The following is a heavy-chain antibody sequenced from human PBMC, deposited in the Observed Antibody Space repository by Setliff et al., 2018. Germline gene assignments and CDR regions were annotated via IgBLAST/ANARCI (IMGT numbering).Heavy chain of an antibody. CDR1: GDTFSTYA. CDR2: IIPLLETA. D-gene: IGHD5-12*01. V-gene: IGHV1-69*06. Sequence: SVKVSCKASGDTFSTYALSWVRQAPGQGLEWMGGIIPLLETAKYAQKFQVRVTITADKSTSTGYMELNSLRAEDTALYFCAKQKNTGYGQPVDSWGQGVQVTVSS. CDR3: AKQKNTGYGQPVDS. J-gene: IGHJ4*02.